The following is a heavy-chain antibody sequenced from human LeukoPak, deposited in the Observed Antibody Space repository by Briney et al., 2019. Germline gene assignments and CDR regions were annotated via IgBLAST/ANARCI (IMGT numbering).Heavy chain of an antibody. CDR3: ARRYYGSGSYSFDY. CDR2: IYPRDTHI. Sequence: GESLKISCKGSGYSFTNYWIVWVRQMLGKGLEWLGIIYPRDTHITYSPSFQVQVTISADKSISTAYPQWSSLKASDTAMYYCARRYYGSGSYSFDYWGQGTLVTVS. V-gene: IGHV5-51*01. D-gene: IGHD3-10*01. J-gene: IGHJ4*02. CDR1: GYSFTNYW.